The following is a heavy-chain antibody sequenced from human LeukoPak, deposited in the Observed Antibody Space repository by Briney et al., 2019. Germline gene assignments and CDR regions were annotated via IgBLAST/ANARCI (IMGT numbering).Heavy chain of an antibody. J-gene: IGHJ4*02. D-gene: IGHD6-19*01. CDR1: GASTSSRY. Sequence: SETLSLTCSASGASTSSRYWSWIRQSPGKTLEWIGHIYNGRSTKYNPSPTSRVTISVDTSKNQFSLSLTSVTAADTAIYYCAQTTGWPGFDFWGPGALATVSS. CDR3: AQTTGWPGFDF. CDR2: IYNGRST. V-gene: IGHV4-59*08.